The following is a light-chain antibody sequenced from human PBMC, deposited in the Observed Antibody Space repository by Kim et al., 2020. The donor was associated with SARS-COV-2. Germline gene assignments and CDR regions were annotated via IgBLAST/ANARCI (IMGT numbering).Light chain of an antibody. Sequence: VAPGERATRSCRASQRVNRDFAWDQQKPGQAPRLLIFGASTRATGVPDRFSGSGSGSQFTLTISSLQSEDVAVYYCQQYGNRPPFTFGQGTKLEI. CDR2: GAS. V-gene: IGKV3D-15*01. CDR1: QRVNRD. CDR3: QQYGNRPPFT. J-gene: IGKJ2*01.